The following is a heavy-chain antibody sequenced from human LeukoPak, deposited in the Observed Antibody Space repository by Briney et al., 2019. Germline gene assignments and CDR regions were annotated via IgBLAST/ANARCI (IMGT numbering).Heavy chain of an antibody. CDR2: IYYSGIT. CDR1: GGSISSGDYY. V-gene: IGHV4-30-4*01. CDR3: VREGASNWFDP. D-gene: IGHD3-16*01. Sequence: PSATLSLTCTVSGGSISSGDYYWSWIRQPPGEGLAWIGYIYYSGITYYNPSLKSRVTISVDTSKNQFSLKLSSVTAADTAVYYCVREGASNWFDPWGQGTLVTVSS. J-gene: IGHJ5*02.